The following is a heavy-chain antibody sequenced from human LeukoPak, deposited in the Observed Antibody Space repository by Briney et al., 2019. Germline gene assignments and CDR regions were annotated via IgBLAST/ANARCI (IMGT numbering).Heavy chain of an antibody. CDR2: ISYDGSNK. V-gene: IGHV3-30*04. CDR1: GFTFSSYA. Sequence: GGSLRLSCAASGFTFSSYAMHWVRQAPGKGLEWVAVISYDGSNKYYADSVKGRFTISRDNAKNTLYLQMNSLRAEDTAVYYCARANRYAFDLWGQGTMVTVSS. D-gene: IGHD3-16*02. J-gene: IGHJ3*01. CDR3: ARANRYAFDL.